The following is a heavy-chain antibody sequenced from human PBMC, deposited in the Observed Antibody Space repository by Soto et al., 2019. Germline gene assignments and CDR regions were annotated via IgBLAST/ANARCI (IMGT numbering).Heavy chain of an antibody. CDR2: ISGSGDST. Sequence: GSLRLSCAASGFTFSSHAMSWVRPAPGKGLEWVSGISGSGDSTYYADSVKGRFTISRDNSKNTLYLQMNSLRAEDTAVYYCAKGVPGIAVAGTGYFQHWGQGTLVTVSS. CDR1: GFTFSSHA. V-gene: IGHV3-23*01. D-gene: IGHD6-19*01. J-gene: IGHJ1*01. CDR3: AKGVPGIAVAGTGYFQH.